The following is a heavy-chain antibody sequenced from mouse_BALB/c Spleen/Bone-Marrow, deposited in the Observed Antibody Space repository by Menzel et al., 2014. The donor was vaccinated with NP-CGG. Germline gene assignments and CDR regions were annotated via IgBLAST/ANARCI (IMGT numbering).Heavy chain of an antibody. CDR3: ARRELRMGNYYAMDY. D-gene: IGHD2-1*01. Sequence: QVQLKQSGPELVKPGASVEMSCKASGYTFTDYVISWVKQRTGQGLEWIGEIYPGSGSTYYNKKFKGKATLTADKSSNTAYMQLSSLTSEGSAVYFCARRELRMGNYYAMDYWGQGTSVTVSS. CDR2: IYPGSGST. J-gene: IGHJ4*01. CDR1: GYTFTDYV. V-gene: IGHV1-77*01.